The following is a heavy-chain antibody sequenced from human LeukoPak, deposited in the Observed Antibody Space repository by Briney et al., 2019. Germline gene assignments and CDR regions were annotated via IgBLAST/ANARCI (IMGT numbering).Heavy chain of an antibody. CDR3: ARVVAAAGNNWFDR. V-gene: IGHV4-30-4*07. D-gene: IGHD6-13*01. Sequence: SETLSLTCAVSGDSISSGGYSWSWLRQTPGTGLEWLAYIHDSGSTYNNPSLKTRLSISIDTSKNQFSLKLNSVSAADTAVYYCARVVAAAGNNWFDRWGQGTLVTVSS. CDR1: GDSISSGGYS. CDR2: IHDSGST. J-gene: IGHJ5*02.